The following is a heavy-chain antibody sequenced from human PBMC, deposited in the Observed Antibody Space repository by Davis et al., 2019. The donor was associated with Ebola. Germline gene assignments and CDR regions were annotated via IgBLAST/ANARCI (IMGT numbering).Heavy chain of an antibody. CDR1: GFTFSSYA. J-gene: IGHJ5*02. Sequence: GESLKISCAASGFTFSSYAMHWVRQAPGKGLEWVAVISYDGSNKYYADSVKGRFTISRDNSKNTLYLQMNSLRAEDTAVYYCARDRGVVTWNWFDPWGQGTLVTVSS. CDR2: ISYDGSNK. V-gene: IGHV3-30-3*01. CDR3: ARDRGVVTWNWFDP. D-gene: IGHD4-23*01.